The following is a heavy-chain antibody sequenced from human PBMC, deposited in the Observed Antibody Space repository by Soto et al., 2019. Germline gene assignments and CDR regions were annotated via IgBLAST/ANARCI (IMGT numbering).Heavy chain of an antibody. J-gene: IGHJ6*03. CDR1: AGSISSYY. CDR2: IYYSGST. V-gene: IGHV4-59*01. CDR3: AREVSFCSGGSCFESYFPPQTNNYYYYYMDV. D-gene: IGHD2-15*01. Sequence: TSETLSLTCAVSAGSISSYYFIWILQPPGKGLDWLGYIYYSGSTNHNPSLKSRVTISVDTSKNQFSLKLSSVTAADTAVYYCAREVSFCSGGSCFESYFPPQTNNYYYYYMDVWGKGTTVTVSS.